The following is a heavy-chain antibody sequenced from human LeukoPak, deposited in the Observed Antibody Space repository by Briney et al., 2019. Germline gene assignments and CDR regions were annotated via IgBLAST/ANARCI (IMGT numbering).Heavy chain of an antibody. CDR2: ISYSGST. CDR3: ERSGGEQVDY. Sequence: SETLSLTCTVPGGSISSYYGSWIRQPPGKGLEWIGYISYSGSTNYNPSLKSRVTISVDTSKNPFSLELSSVTAADTAVYYCERSGGEQVDYWGQGTLVTVPS. V-gene: IGHV4-59*01. J-gene: IGHJ4*02. D-gene: IGHD1-26*01. CDR1: GGSISSYY.